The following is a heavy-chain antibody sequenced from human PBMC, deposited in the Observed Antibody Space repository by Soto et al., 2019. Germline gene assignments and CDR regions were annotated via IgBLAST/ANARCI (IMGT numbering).Heavy chain of an antibody. CDR3: ANDWTGDTWPSMDV. D-gene: IGHD7-27*01. CDR1: GFTFNNYA. J-gene: IGHJ6*01. CDR2: ISGSDGST. Sequence: EVQLLESGGGLVQPGGSLRLSCAASGFTFNNYAMTWVRQAPGKGLEWVSTISGSDGSTYYADSVKGRFTISRDNSKNTVYEQRTRLSTTETALYYCANDWTGDTWPSMDVWGPAPRVTVSS. V-gene: IGHV3-23*01.